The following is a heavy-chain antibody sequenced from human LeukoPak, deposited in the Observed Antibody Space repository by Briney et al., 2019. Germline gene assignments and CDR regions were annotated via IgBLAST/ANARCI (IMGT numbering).Heavy chain of an antibody. CDR3: ARKVIAAAGDNWFDP. J-gene: IGHJ5*02. CDR2: ISAYNGNT. D-gene: IGHD6-13*01. CDR1: GYTFTSYG. V-gene: IGHV1-18*01. Sequence: ASVKVSCKASGYTFTSYGISWVRQAPGRGLEWMGWISAYNGNTNYAQKLQGRVTMTTDTSTSTAYMELRSLRSDDTAVYYCARKVIAAAGDNWFDPWGQGTLVTVSS.